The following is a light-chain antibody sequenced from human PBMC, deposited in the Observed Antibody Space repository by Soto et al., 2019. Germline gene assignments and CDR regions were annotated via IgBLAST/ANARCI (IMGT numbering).Light chain of an antibody. Sequence: EIVMTQSPATLSVSPGERATLSCRASQSVSNNLAWYQKKPGQAPRLLIYGASTRATAIPARFSGSGSETEFTLTISSLQSEDFAFYYCQQYNNWWTFGQGTRVDIK. CDR1: QSVSNN. CDR2: GAS. CDR3: QQYNNWWT. V-gene: IGKV3-15*01. J-gene: IGKJ1*01.